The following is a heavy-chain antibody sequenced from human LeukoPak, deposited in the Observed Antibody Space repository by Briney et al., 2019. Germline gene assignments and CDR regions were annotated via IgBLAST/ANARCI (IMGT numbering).Heavy chain of an antibody. V-gene: IGHV4-59*08. CDR3: ARHKGYDSSGYYRYYFDY. D-gene: IGHD3-22*01. CDR2: IYYSGST. Sequence: SETLSLTCTVSGVSISSYYWSWIRQPPGKGPEWIGYIYYSGSTNYNPSLKSRVTISVDTSKNQFSLKLSSVTAADTAVYYCARHKGYDSSGYYRYYFDYWGQGTLVTVSS. J-gene: IGHJ4*02. CDR1: GVSISSYY.